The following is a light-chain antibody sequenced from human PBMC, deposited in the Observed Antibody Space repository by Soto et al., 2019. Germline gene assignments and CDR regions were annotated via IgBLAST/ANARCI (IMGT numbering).Light chain of an antibody. V-gene: IGKV3-11*01. CDR1: QSVSSN. CDR3: QQRTSWPPWT. Sequence: EIVLTQSPGTLSLSPGERATLSCRASQSVSSNLAWYQQKPGQAPRLLIYGASTRATGIPARFSGSGSGTDFTLTISSLEPEDFAVYYCQQRTSWPPWTFGQGTKVDIK. J-gene: IGKJ1*01. CDR2: GAS.